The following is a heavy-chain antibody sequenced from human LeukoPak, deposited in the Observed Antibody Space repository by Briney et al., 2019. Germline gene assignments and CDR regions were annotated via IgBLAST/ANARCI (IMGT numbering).Heavy chain of an antibody. Sequence: SVKVSCKASGGTFSSYAISWVRQAPGQGLEWMGRIIPIFGTANYAQKFQGRVTITTDESTSTAYMELSSLRSEDTAVYYCARGRLDYYDSSGRMYYFDYWGQGTLVTDSS. J-gene: IGHJ4*02. CDR2: IIPIFGTA. V-gene: IGHV1-69*05. D-gene: IGHD3-22*01. CDR3: ARGRLDYYDSSGRMYYFDY. CDR1: GGTFSSYA.